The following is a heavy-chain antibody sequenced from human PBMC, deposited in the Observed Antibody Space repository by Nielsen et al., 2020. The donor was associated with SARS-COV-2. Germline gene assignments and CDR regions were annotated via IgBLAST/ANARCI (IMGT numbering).Heavy chain of an antibody. CDR2: INAGNGNT. D-gene: IGHD3-10*01. Sequence: WVRQAPGQRLEWMGWINAGNGNTKYSQKFQGRVTITRDTSASTAYMELSSLRSEDTAVYYCARDQGGYYGSGRPGAFDIWGQGTTVTVSS. J-gene: IGHJ3*02. V-gene: IGHV1-3*01. CDR3: ARDQGGYYGSGRPGAFDI.